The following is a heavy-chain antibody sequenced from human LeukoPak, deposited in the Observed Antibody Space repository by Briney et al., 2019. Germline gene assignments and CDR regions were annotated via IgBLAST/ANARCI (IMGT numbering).Heavy chain of an antibody. CDR2: ISGSGVTT. CDR1: RFTFSSYA. D-gene: IGHD3-10*01. Sequence: GGSLRLSCACFRFTFSSYAMSWVRQAPGKGLEWVSAISGSGVTTYYADSVKGRFTISRDNSKNTLYLQMNSLRAEDTALYYCAKDRDYYLVGFFDYWGQGTLVTVSS. CDR3: AKDRDYYLVGFFDY. J-gene: IGHJ4*02. V-gene: IGHV3-23*01.